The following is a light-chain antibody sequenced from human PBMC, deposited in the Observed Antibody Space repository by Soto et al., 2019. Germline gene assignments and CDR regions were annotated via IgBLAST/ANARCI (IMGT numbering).Light chain of an antibody. CDR2: GAS. V-gene: IGKV3-20*01. Sequence: EIVLTQSPGTLSLSPGERATLSCRASQSVSSSDLAWYQQKPGQAPRVLIYGASSRATGIPDRFSGSGSGTEFTLTISRLEPEDFAVYFCQQYGNSPPNTFGQGTKVEIK. J-gene: IGKJ2*01. CDR1: QSVSSSD. CDR3: QQYGNSPPNT.